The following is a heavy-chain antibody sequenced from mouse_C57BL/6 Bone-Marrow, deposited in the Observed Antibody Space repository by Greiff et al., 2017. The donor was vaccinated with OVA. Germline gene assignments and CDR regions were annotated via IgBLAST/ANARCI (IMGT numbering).Heavy chain of an antibody. CDR3: ARHNDYYYLYYAIDH. CDR2: ISGGGGNT. V-gene: IGHV5-9*01. D-gene: IGHD2-4*01. Sequence: EVHLVESGGGLVKPGGSLKLSCAASGFTFSSYTMSWVRQTPEKRLEWVATISGGGGNTYYPDSVKGRFTISRDNAKNTLYLQMSSLRSEDTALYYRARHNDYYYLYYAIDHWGQGTSVTVPS. J-gene: IGHJ4*01. CDR1: GFTFSSYT.